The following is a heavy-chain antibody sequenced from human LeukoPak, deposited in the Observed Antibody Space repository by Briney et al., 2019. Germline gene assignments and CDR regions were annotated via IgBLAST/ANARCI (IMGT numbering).Heavy chain of an antibody. V-gene: IGHV3-30*03. CDR3: ARSERYNSGWYFYFDY. Sequence: GGSLRLSCAASGFTFSSYGMHWVRQAPGKGLEWVAVISYDGSNKYYADSVKGRFTISRDNSKNTLYLQMNSLRAEDTAVYYCARSERYNSGWYFYFDYWGQGTLVTVSS. J-gene: IGHJ4*02. CDR1: GFTFSSYG. CDR2: ISYDGSNK. D-gene: IGHD6-19*01.